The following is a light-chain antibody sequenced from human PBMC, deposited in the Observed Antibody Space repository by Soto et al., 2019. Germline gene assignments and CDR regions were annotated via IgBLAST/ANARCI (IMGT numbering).Light chain of an antibody. Sequence: DIQMTQSPSTLSASVRDRVTITCRASQTISSWLAWFQQRPGRAPKFLIYKASSLKNGVPLRFSGSGSGTQFTLTNSSLQPDDFATYYCQQSYSTPALTFGGGTKVEIK. V-gene: IGKV1-5*03. J-gene: IGKJ4*01. CDR1: QTISSW. CDR2: KAS. CDR3: QQSYSTPALT.